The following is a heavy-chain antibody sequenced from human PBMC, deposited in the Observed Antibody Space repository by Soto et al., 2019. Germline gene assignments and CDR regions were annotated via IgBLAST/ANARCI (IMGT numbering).Heavy chain of an antibody. D-gene: IGHD3-22*01. V-gene: IGHV4-59*08. CDR3: ASLIVDPATLDY. J-gene: IGHJ4*02. Sequence: LSLTSTDRRGAKVSYSRSWLRHPPGRGLEWIGFIYYAGSTKYNPSLNSRVTISVDTSKNQFSLTVTSVTAADTAVYSCASLIVDPATLDYWVQGTLVTVSS. CDR2: IYYAGST. CDR1: RGAKVSYS.